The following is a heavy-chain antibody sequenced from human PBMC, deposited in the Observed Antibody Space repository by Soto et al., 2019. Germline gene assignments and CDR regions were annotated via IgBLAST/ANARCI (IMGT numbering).Heavy chain of an antibody. CDR1: GFSFKSYA. CDR3: ASDPHSAVTTGGWFES. V-gene: IGHV3-23*01. CDR2: ISGTGGTS. Sequence: GGSLRLSCAASGFSFKSYAMSWVRQAPGTGLMWVSTISGTGGTSFYADSVKGRFTISRDNSKNMVYLQMDSLRVDGTALYYCASDPHSAVTTGGWFESWGQGTLVTVSS. D-gene: IGHD4-17*01. J-gene: IGHJ5*01.